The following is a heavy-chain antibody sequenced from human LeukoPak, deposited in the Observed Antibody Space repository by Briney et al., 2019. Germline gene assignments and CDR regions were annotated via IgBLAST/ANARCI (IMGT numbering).Heavy chain of an antibody. CDR2: ISGSGGST. CDR1: GFTFSRNG. D-gene: IGHD3-22*01. Sequence: PGGTLRLSCAASGFTFSRNGMSWVRQAPGKGLEWVSAISGSGGSTYYADSVKGRFTISRDNSKNTLYLQMNSLRAEDTAVYYCAKVGKVVVITNYFDYWGQGTLVTVSS. V-gene: IGHV3-23*01. CDR3: AKVGKVVVITNYFDY. J-gene: IGHJ4*02.